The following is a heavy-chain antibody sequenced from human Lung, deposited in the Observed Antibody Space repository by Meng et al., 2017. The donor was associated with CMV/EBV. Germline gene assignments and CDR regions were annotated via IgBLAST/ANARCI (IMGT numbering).Heavy chain of an antibody. CDR1: GGSFSGYY. D-gene: IGHD1-7*01. CDR3: ARGRVTGTTGGWFDP. Sequence: GSLRLXCAVYGGSFSGYYWSWIRQPPGKGLEWIGEINHSGSTNYNPSLMSRVTISVDTSKNQFSLKLSSVTAADTAVYYCARGRVTGTTGGWFDPWGQGTXVTVYS. V-gene: IGHV4-34*01. J-gene: IGHJ5*02. CDR2: INHSGST.